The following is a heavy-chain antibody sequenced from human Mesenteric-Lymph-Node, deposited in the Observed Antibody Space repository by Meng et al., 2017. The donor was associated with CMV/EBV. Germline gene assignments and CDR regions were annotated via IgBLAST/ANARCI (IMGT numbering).Heavy chain of an antibody. V-gene: IGHV1-69*02. CDR3: AGGIAAAGSRWFDP. CDR1: GGTLSSYT. Sequence: QVQLVQSGAEVKKPGSSVKFSCKASGGTLSSYTISWVRQAPGQGLEWMGRIIPILGIANYAQKFQGRVTITADKSTSTAYMGLSSLRSEDTAVYYCAGGIAAAGSRWFDPWGQGTLVTVSS. CDR2: IIPILGIA. J-gene: IGHJ5*02. D-gene: IGHD6-13*01.